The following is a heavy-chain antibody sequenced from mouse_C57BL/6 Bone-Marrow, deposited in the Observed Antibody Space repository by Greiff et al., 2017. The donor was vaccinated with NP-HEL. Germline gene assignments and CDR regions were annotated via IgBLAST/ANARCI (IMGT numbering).Heavy chain of an antibody. CDR3: ARSDSSGYVAWFAY. V-gene: IGHV1-76*01. D-gene: IGHD3-2*02. CDR1: GYTFTDYY. J-gene: IGHJ3*01. CDR2: IYPGSGNT. Sequence: VQLQQSGAELVRPGASVKLSCKASGYTFTDYYINWVKQRPGQGLEWIARIYPGSGNTYYNEKFKGKATLTAEKSSSTAYMQLSSLTSEDSAVYFCARSDSSGYVAWFAYWGQGTLVTVSA.